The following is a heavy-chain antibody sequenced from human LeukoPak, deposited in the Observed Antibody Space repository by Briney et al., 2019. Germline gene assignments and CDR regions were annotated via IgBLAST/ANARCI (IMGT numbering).Heavy chain of an antibody. V-gene: IGHV4-59*01. CDR3: ARDQGPRIDP. J-gene: IGHJ5*02. Sequence: SETLSLTCTVSGDSISSYYWSWIRQPPGKGLEWIGYIYYSGSTNYNPSLKSRVTISVDTSKNQFSLKLTSVTAADTAVYDCARDQGPRIDPWGQGTRVTVSS. CDR2: IYYSGST. CDR1: GDSISSYY.